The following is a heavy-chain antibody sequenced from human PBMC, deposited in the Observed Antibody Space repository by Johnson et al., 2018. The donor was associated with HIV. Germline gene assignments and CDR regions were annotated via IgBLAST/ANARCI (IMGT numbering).Heavy chain of an antibody. Sequence: QVQLVESGGGVVQPGRSLRLSCAASGFTFGNYALHWVRQAPGKGLEWVAVISYDGSNKYYADSVKGRFTISRDNSKNTLYLQMNSLRTEDTAVYYCARENVLFNAFDIWGQGTMVTVSS. D-gene: IGHD2/OR15-2a*01. CDR3: ARENVLFNAFDI. CDR1: GFTFGNYA. J-gene: IGHJ3*02. CDR2: ISYDGSNK. V-gene: IGHV3-30*04.